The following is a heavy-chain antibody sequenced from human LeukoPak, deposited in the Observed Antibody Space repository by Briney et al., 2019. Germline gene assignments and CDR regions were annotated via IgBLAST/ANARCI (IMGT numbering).Heavy chain of an antibody. J-gene: IGHJ4*02. D-gene: IGHD3-22*01. CDR3: ARDSWYYDSSGRFDY. CDR2: INPSGSST. Sequence: GGSLRLSCAASGFTFSSYGMHWVRQAPGQGLEWVGIINPSGSSTSYAQKFQGRVTMTRGTSTSTVYMELSSLRSEDTAVYYCARDSWYYDSSGRFDYWGQGTLVTVSS. V-gene: IGHV1-46*01. CDR1: GFTFSSYG.